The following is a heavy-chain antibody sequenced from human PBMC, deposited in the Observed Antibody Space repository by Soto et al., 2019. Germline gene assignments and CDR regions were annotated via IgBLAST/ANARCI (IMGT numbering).Heavy chain of an antibody. CDR3: ARVGGVYYDSSGLPGGGYFDY. CDR1: GGSISSGGYY. Sequence: QVQLQESGPGLVKPSQTLSLTCTVSGGSISSGGYYWSWIRQHPGKGLEWIGYIYYSGSTYYNPSLKSRVTISVDTSKNQFSLKLSSVTAADTAVYYCARVGGVYYDSSGLPGGGYFDYWGQGTLVTVSS. D-gene: IGHD3-22*01. J-gene: IGHJ4*02. V-gene: IGHV4-31*03. CDR2: IYYSGST.